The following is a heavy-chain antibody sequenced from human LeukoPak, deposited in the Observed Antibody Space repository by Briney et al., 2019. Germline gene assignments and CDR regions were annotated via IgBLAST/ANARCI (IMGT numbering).Heavy chain of an antibody. CDR1: GFTFSDYW. CDR3: ARDSRRVGAIGGSDY. J-gene: IGHJ4*02. Sequence: GGSLRLSCAASGFTFSDYWMSWVRQAPGKGLEWVANIKQDGSEKNYVDSVKGRFTISRDNAKNSLYLQLNSLRADDTAVYYCARDSRRVGAIGGSDYWGQGTLVTVSS. CDR2: IKQDGSEK. D-gene: IGHD1-26*01. V-gene: IGHV3-7*03.